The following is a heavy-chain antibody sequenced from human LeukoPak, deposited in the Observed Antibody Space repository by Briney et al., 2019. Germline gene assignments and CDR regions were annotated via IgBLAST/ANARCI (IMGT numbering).Heavy chain of an antibody. CDR2: INAGNGNT. J-gene: IGHJ4*02. V-gene: IGHV1-3*01. D-gene: IGHD6-13*01. CDR3: ARARTGIAAAGDFDY. CDR1: GYTFTSYA. Sequence: ASVKVSCKASGYTFTSYAMHWVRQAPGQRLEWMGWINAGNGNTKYSQKFQGRVTITRDTSASTAYVELSSLRSEDTAVYYCARARTGIAAAGDFDYWGQGTLVTVSS.